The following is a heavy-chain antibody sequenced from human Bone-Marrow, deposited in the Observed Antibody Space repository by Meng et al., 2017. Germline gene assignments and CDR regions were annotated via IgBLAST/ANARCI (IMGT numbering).Heavy chain of an antibody. CDR3: AKAPICGGDCLSSGMDV. D-gene: IGHD2-21*02. CDR1: GFTFDDYA. CDR2: ISWDGGST. V-gene: IGHV3-43D*03. Sequence: LSLTCAASGFTFDDYAMHWVRQAPGKGLEWVSLISWDGGSTYYADSVKGRFTISRDNSKNSLYLQMNSLRAEDTALYYCAKAPICGGDCLSSGMDVWGQGTTVTVSS. J-gene: IGHJ6*02.